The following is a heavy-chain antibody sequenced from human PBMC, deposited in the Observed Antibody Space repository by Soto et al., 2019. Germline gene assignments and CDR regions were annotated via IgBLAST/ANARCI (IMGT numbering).Heavy chain of an antibody. CDR2: ISAYNGNT. CDR3: ARDIVVVVAATPWFGDGMDV. V-gene: IGHV1-18*03. Sequence: GASVKVSCKASGYTFTSYGISWVRQAPGQGLEWMGWISAYNGNTNYAQKLQGRVTMTTDTSTSTAYLELRSLRSDDMAVYFFARDIVVVVAATPWFGDGMDVWGQGTTVTVSS. D-gene: IGHD2-15*01. J-gene: IGHJ6*02. CDR1: GYTFTSYG.